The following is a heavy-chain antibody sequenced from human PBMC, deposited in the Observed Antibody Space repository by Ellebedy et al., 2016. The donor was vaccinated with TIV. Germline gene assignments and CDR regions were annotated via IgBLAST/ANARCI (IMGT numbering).Heavy chain of an antibody. CDR2: IYTSGST. Sequence: MPSETLSLTCTVSGGSISSYYWSWIRQPAGKGLEWIGRIYTSGSTNYNPSLKSRVTMSVDTSKNQFSLKLSSVTAADTAVYYCARDCSSTSCSGMDVWGQGTTVTVSS. CDR3: ARDCSSTSCSGMDV. J-gene: IGHJ6*02. D-gene: IGHD2-2*01. CDR1: GGSISSYY. V-gene: IGHV4-4*07.